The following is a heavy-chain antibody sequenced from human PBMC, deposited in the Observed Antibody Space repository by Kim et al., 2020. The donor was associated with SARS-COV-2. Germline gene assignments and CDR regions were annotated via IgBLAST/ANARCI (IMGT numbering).Heavy chain of an antibody. CDR2: ISYDGTNK. J-gene: IGHJ6*01. Sequence: GGSLRLSCAASGFTFRNYALHWVRQAPSKGPEWVSVISYDGTNKSYADSVRGRCTISRDNSKDTLYLHMKSLRIDDTGLYYCAPDLAQWLASRYFYGMDV. V-gene: IGHV3-30*04. CDR1: GFTFRNYA. D-gene: IGHD6-19*01. CDR3: APDLAQWLASRYFYGMDV.